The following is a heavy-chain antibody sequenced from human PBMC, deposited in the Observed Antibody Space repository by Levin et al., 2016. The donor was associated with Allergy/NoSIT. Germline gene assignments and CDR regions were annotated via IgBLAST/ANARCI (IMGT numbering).Heavy chain of an antibody. D-gene: IGHD3-9*01. Sequence: WVRQAPGQGLEWMGWINPNSGGTNYAQKFQGRVIMTRDTSISTAYMELSRLRSDDTAVYYCARDRERVRYFDVDYWGQGTLVTVSS. V-gene: IGHV1-2*02. J-gene: IGHJ4*02. CDR3: ARDRERVRYFDVDY. CDR2: INPNSGGT.